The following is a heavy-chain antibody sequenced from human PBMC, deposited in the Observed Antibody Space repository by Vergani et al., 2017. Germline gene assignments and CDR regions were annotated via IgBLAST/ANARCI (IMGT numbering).Heavy chain of an antibody. CDR3: ARARYDILTGYYPNWFDP. CDR1: GGTFSSYA. CDR2: IIPIFGTA. J-gene: IGHJ5*02. D-gene: IGHD3-9*01. V-gene: IGHV1-69*13. Sequence: QVQLVQSGAEVKKPGSSVKVSCKASGGTFSSYAISWVRQAPGQGLEWMGRIIPIFGTANYAQKFQGRVTITADESTITAYMELSSLRSEDTAVYYCARARYDILTGYYPNWFDPWGQGTLVTVSS.